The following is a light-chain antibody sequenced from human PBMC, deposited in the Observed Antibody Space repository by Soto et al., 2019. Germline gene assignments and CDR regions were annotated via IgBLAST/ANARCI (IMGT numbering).Light chain of an antibody. Sequence: EIVMPQSPATLSVSPGERATLSCRASQSISSNLAWYQQKPGQAPRLLIYGASTRATGIPARFSGSGSGTEFNLTISSLQSEDFAVYYCQQCDNWPWTFGQGTKVDIK. CDR1: QSISSN. CDR3: QQCDNWPWT. V-gene: IGKV3-15*01. CDR2: GAS. J-gene: IGKJ1*01.